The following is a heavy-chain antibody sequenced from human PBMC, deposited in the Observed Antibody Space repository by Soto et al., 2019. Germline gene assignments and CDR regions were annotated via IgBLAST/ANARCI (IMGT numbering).Heavy chain of an antibody. CDR1: GYNFTNYW. Sequence: PGESLKISCKVSGYNFTNYWIGWVRQMPGKGLEWMGLIYPGDSDTRYRPSFQGQVTISADKSISTAYLQWSSLKASDTAMYYCARLSSGSGDYWGQGTLVTVSS. CDR2: IYPGDSDT. CDR3: ARLSSGSGDY. D-gene: IGHD6-19*01. V-gene: IGHV5-51*01. J-gene: IGHJ4*02.